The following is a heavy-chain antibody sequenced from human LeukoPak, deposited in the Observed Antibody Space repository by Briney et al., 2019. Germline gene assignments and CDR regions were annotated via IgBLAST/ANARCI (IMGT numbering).Heavy chain of an antibody. V-gene: IGHV3-7*01. J-gene: IGHJ3*01. Sequence: GGSLRLSCAASRFTFTASWMSWVRQAPGKGLEWVANTKQDGSEKYYMDSVKGRFTISRDNAKNSLYLQMNSLRVEDTAVYFCARERNTAIVTAFDVWGQGTMVTVSS. D-gene: IGHD5-18*01. CDR1: RFTFTASW. CDR3: ARERNTAIVTAFDV. CDR2: TKQDGSEK.